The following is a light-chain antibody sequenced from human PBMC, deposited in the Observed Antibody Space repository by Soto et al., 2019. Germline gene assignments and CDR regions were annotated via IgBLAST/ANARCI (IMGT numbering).Light chain of an antibody. CDR3: QLYNSYYSGVFI. V-gene: IGKV1-5*01. Sequence: DSHVTQCPSTLSASGGDRVSITFRAGKSIRTWLAWYQQKPGKAPKLLIYDASSLESGVPSRFSGSGSGTEFTLTISSLQPDDFATYYCQLYNSYYSGVFIFGDGTKVDIK. CDR1: KSIRTW. J-gene: IGKJ3*01. CDR2: DAS.